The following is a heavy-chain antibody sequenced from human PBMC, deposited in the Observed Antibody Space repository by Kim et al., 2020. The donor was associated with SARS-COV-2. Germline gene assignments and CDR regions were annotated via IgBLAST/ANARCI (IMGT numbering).Heavy chain of an antibody. CDR3: ARSAVQDGYYYGMDV. D-gene: IGHD1-1*01. V-gene: IGHV3-11*03. Sequence: DSVKGQFTISRDNAKNSLYLQMNSLRAEDTAVYYCARSAVQDGYYYGMDVWGQGTTVTVSS. J-gene: IGHJ6*02.